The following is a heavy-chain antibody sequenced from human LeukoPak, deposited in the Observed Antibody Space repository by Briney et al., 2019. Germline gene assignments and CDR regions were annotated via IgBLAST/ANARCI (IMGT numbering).Heavy chain of an antibody. CDR2: ISGSGGST. CDR1: GFTFSSYA. Sequence: GGSLRLSCAAPGFTFSSYAMSWVRQAPGKGLEWVSAISGSGGSTYYADSVKGRFTISRDNSKNTLYLQMNSLRAEDTAVYYCAKAIAARLNHYYGMDVWGQGTTVTVSS. D-gene: IGHD6-6*01. J-gene: IGHJ6*02. V-gene: IGHV3-23*01. CDR3: AKAIAARLNHYYGMDV.